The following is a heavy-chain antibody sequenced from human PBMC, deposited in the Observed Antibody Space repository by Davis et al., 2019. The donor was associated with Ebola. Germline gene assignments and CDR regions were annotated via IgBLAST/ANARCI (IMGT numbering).Heavy chain of an antibody. CDR1: GFTFSSYS. CDR3: AKDLANWRHIFAY. V-gene: IGHV3-21*04. CDR2: ISSSSSYI. Sequence: PGGSLRLSCAASGFTFSSYSMNWVRQAPGKGLEWVSSISSSSSYIYYADSVKGRFTISRDNSKDMVYLQLNGLRAEDTAIYYCAKDLANWRHIFAYWGQGTLVTVSS. J-gene: IGHJ4*02. D-gene: IGHD1-1*01.